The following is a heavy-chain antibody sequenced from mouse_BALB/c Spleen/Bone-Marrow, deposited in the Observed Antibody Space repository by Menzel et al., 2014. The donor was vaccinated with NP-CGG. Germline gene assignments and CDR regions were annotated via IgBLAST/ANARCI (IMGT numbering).Heavy chain of an antibody. V-gene: IGHV2-6-7*01. CDR1: GFSLTDYA. D-gene: IGHD2-4*01. J-gene: IGHJ4*01. CDR2: IWGDGST. Sequence: VQLVESGPGLVAPSQSLSFTCTVSGFSLTDYAVNWVRQPPGEGLEWLGMIWGDGSTDYNSVLKLRLNIYKDNSQSQVFLKMNSLETDDTARYYCARSYYDYDVGYYFAMDYWGQGTSVTVSS. CDR3: ARSYYDYDVGYYFAMDY.